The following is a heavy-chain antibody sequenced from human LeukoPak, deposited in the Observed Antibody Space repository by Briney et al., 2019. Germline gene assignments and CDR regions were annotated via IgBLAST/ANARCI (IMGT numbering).Heavy chain of an antibody. CDR1: GFTFTNYA. J-gene: IGHJ3*02. V-gene: IGHV3-23*01. Sequence: GGSLRLSCAASGFTFTNYAMTCVRQAPGKGLEWFSAIGRSDGSTYYADSVKGRFTISRDNSKNTLYLQMNSLRAEDTAVYYCAKDFMVRGVIGSAFDIWGQGTMVTVSS. CDR2: IGRSDGST. D-gene: IGHD3-10*01. CDR3: AKDFMVRGVIGSAFDI.